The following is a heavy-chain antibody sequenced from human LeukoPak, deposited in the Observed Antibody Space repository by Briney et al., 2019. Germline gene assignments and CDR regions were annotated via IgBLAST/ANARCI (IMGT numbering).Heavy chain of an antibody. Sequence: GGSLTLSCAASGFTFSSCALSWVRQAPGKGGEWVSGISCSGGRTFYPDIVKGWFIISRDSYQNKLYLQVNNLTDGDTAVYYFAKDLDYHGGNTFDFWGEGTLLTVSS. CDR3: AKDLDYHGGNTFDF. D-gene: IGHD4-23*01. V-gene: IGHV3-23*01. CDR2: ISCSGGRT. CDR1: GFTFSSCA. J-gene: IGHJ4*02.